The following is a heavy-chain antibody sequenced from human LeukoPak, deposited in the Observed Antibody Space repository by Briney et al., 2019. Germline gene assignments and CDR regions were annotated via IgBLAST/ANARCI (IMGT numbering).Heavy chain of an antibody. CDR2: ISWNSGSI. CDR1: GFTFDDYA. J-gene: IGHJ3*02. V-gene: IGHV3-9*03. D-gene: IGHD3-10*01. CDR3: AKHRGSRLGNAFDI. Sequence: GGSLRLSCAASGFTFDDYAMHWVRQAPGKGLEWVSGISWNSGSIGYADSVKGRFTISRDNAKNSLYLQMNSLRAEDMALYYCAKHRGSRLGNAFDIWGQGTMVTVSS.